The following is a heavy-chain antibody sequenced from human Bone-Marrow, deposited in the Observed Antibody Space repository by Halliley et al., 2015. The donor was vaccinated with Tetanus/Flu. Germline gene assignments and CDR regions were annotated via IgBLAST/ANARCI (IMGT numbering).Heavy chain of an antibody. CDR3: SGVGEVKRPFNFDH. J-gene: IGHJ4*02. D-gene: IGHD3-10*01. Sequence: QLVQSGAEVKKPGASVKVSCKASGYTLTSYDINWVRQATGQGLEWMGWMNPNSGNTVYAQKFQGRVTMTRNTSISTAYMELRSLVSIDTAVFFCSGVGEVKRPFNFDHCGQGTLVTVSS. CDR1: GYTLTSYD. CDR2: MNPNSGNT. V-gene: IGHV1-8*01.